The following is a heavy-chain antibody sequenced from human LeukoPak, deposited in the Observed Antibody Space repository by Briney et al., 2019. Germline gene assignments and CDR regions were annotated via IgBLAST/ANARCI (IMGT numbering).Heavy chain of an antibody. D-gene: IGHD1-26*01. V-gene: IGHV3-74*01. CDR2: INSDGSST. Sequence: GGSLRLSCAASGFTFSSYWMHWVRQAPGKGLVWVSRINSDGSSTSYADSVKGRFTISRDNAKNTLYLQMDSLRAEDTAVYYCARIGAATYAFDIWGQGTMVTVSS. CDR1: GFTFSSYW. J-gene: IGHJ3*02. CDR3: ARIGAATYAFDI.